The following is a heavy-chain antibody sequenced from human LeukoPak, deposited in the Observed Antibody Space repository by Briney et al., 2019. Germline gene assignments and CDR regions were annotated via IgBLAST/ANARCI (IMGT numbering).Heavy chain of an antibody. CDR2: IFPTSREI. D-gene: IGHD5-18*01. CDR1: GFTFSSFA. V-gene: IGHV3-23*01. J-gene: IGHJ4*02. Sequence: GGSLRLSCAASGFTFSSFAMIWVRQPPGKGLEWVSSIFPTSREIHYADSVRGRFTISRDNSKSTLSLQMNSLRAEDTAIYYCATYRQVMLPFESWGQGTLDTVSS. CDR3: ATYRQVMLPFES.